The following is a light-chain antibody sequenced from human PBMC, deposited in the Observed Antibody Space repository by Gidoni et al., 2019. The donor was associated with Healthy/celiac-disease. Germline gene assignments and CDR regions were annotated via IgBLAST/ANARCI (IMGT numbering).Light chain of an antibody. Sequence: EIVLTQSPATLSLSPGERATLSCRASQSVSSYLAWSQQKPGQAPRLLIYDASHRATGIPARFSGSASGTDFTLTISSLAPEDFAVYYCQQGDTFGQGTKLEIK. V-gene: IGKV3-11*01. CDR2: DAS. J-gene: IGKJ2*01. CDR3: QQGDT. CDR1: QSVSSY.